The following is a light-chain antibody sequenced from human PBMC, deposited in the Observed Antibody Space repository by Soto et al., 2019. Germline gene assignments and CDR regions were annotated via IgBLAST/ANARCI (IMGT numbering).Light chain of an antibody. CDR3: QQRSSWPRT. J-gene: IGKJ1*01. CDR2: GAS. V-gene: IGKV3-15*01. CDR1: QSVSSN. Sequence: EIVMTQSPATLSVSPWERATLSCRASQSVSSNLAWYQQKPGQAPRLLIYGASTRATGIPARFSGSGSGTDFTLTISSLEPEDFAIYYCQQRSSWPRTFGRGTKVDIK.